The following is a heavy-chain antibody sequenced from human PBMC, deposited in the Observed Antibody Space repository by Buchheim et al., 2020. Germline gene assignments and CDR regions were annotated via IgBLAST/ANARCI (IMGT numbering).Heavy chain of an antibody. V-gene: IGHV1-46*03. CDR1: GYTFTSYY. J-gene: IGHJ6*02. D-gene: IGHD2-2*02. Sequence: QVQLVQSGAEVKKPGASVKVSCKASGYTFTSYYMHWVRQAPGQGLEWMGIINPSGGSTSYAQKFQGRVTMTRDTSTSPVYMELSSLRYEDTAVYYCARVRIGVVVVPAAISQHYGMDVWGQGTT. CDR2: INPSGGST. CDR3: ARVRIGVVVVPAAISQHYGMDV.